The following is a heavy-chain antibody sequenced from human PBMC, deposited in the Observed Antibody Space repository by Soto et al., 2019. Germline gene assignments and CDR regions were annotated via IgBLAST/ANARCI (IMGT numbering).Heavy chain of an antibody. CDR3: ARSYYYDSSGYYVDDAFDI. D-gene: IGHD3-22*01. Sequence: QVQLQESGPGLVKPSQTLSLTCTVSGGSISSGGYYWSWIRQHPGKGLEWIGYIYYSGSTYYHPSLKSRVTISVDPSKNPFSLKLSSVTAADTAVYYCARSYYYDSSGYYVDDAFDIWGQGTMVTVSS. J-gene: IGHJ3*02. V-gene: IGHV4-31*03. CDR1: GGSISSGGYY. CDR2: IYYSGST.